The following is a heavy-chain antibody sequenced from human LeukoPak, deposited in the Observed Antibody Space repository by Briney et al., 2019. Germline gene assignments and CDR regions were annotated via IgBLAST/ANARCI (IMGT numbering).Heavy chain of an antibody. Sequence: GGSLRLSCAASGFTFSGSAMHWVRQAPGKRLEWVSVIFGGGSIYYADSVKGRFTISRQNSRNTLYLQMNSLRTEDTTLYYCARGGTIFGVVPYFFDYWGQGTLVTVSS. V-gene: IGHV3-53*04. CDR3: ARGGTIFGVVPYFFDY. J-gene: IGHJ4*02. CDR2: IFGGGSI. CDR1: GFTFSGSA. D-gene: IGHD3-3*01.